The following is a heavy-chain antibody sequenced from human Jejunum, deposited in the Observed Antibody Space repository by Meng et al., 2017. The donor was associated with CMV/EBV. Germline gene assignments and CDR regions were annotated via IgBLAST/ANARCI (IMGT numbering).Heavy chain of an antibody. CDR3: ARDGVLCGDTTCRGFYS. D-gene: IGHD2-21*01. Sequence: FNVFYMHWVRQAPGQGLEWMGWINPNSGDTNYAQKFQGRVAMTRDPSISTAYMELSGLRSDDTAVYYCARDGVLCGDTTCRGFYSWGQGTLVTVSS. V-gene: IGHV1-2*02. CDR1: FNVFY. CDR2: INPNSGDT. J-gene: IGHJ5*02.